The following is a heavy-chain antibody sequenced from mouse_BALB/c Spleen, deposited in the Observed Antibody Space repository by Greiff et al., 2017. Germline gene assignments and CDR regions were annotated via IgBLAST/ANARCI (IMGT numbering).Heavy chain of an antibody. CDR3: ARGPFAY. V-gene: IGHV1-14*01. Sequence: EVKLMESGPELVKPGASVKMSCKASGYTFTSYVMHWVKQKPGQGLEWIGYINPYNDGTKYNEKFKGKATLTSDKSSSTAYMELSSLTSEDSAVYYCARGPFAYWGQGTLVTVSA. J-gene: IGHJ3*01. CDR1: GYTFTSYV. CDR2: INPYNDGT.